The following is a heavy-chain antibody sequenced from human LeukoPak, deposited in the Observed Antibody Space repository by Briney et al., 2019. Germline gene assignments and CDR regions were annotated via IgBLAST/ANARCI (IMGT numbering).Heavy chain of an antibody. J-gene: IGHJ3*02. V-gene: IGHV3-33*01. D-gene: IGHD1-26*01. CDR2: IWYDGSNK. CDR3: ARQGKLIYSGSSKNAFDI. Sequence: PGRSLRLSCAASGFTFSNFGMHWVRQAPGKGLEWVSVIWYDGSNKYYADSVKGRFTISRDNSKNTLYLQMSSLRAEDTAMYYCARQGKLIYSGSSKNAFDIWGQGTMVTVSS. CDR1: GFTFSNFG.